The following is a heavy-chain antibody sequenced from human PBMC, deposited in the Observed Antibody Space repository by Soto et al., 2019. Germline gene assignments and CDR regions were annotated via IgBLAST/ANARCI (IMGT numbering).Heavy chain of an antibody. Sequence: QVQLVQSGAVVKKPGSSMKVSCKTLGDTFSTYPITWVRQAPGQGLEWMGRTIPILAITDYAQKFQGRVTITAERSTTTAYMELSSLNFEDTAVYYCARGGDGSGSESVFDIWGQGTMVTVSS. CDR3: ARGGDGSGSESVFDI. CDR1: GDTFSTYP. CDR2: TIPILAIT. D-gene: IGHD3-22*01. J-gene: IGHJ3*02. V-gene: IGHV1-69*02.